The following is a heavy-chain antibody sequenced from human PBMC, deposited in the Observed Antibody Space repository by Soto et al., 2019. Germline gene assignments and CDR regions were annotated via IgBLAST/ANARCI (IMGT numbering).Heavy chain of an antibody. V-gene: IGHV3-73*02. CDR2: IRSTAQNSAT. CDR1: GFTFSVSA. Sequence: EVQLVESGGGLVQPGGSLKLSCAASGFTFSVSAIHWVRQAPGRGLEWVGRIRSTAQNSATGYVASVRGRFTISRDDSKNTAYLQMNSLKTDDTAVYYCTVVGATPDVFRYWGQGSLVTVSS. J-gene: IGHJ4*02. D-gene: IGHD1-26*01. CDR3: TVVGATPDVFRY.